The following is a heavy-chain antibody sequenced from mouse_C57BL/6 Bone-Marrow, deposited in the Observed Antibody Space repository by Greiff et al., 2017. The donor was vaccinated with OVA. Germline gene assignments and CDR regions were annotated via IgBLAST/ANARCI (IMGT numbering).Heavy chain of an antibody. Sequence: QVQLQQPGAELVMPGASVKLSCKASGYTFTSYWLHWVKQRPGQGLEWIGEIDPSDSYTNYNQKFKGKSTLTVDKSSSTAYMQLSSLTSEDSAVYYCASDRAWFAYWGQGTLVTGSA. V-gene: IGHV1-69*01. J-gene: IGHJ3*01. CDR1: GYTFTSYW. CDR3: ASDRAWFAY. CDR2: IDPSDSYT.